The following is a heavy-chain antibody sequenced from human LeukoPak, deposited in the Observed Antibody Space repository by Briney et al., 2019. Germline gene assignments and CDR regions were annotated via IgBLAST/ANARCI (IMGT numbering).Heavy chain of an antibody. CDR1: GYSISSGYY. J-gene: IGHJ4*02. Sequence: SETLSLTCTVSGYSISSGYYWSWIRQPAGKGLEWIGRIYTSGSTNYNPSLKSRVTMSVDTSKNQFSLKLSSVTAADTAVYYCARGIAAAGRSPIDYWGQGTLVTVSS. CDR2: IYTSGST. D-gene: IGHD6-13*01. CDR3: ARGIAAAGRSPIDY. V-gene: IGHV4-4*07.